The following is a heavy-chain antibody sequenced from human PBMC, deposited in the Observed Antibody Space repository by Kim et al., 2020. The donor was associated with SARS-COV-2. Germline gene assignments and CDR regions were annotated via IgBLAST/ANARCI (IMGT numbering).Heavy chain of an antibody. CDR1: GGSIRSNNNY. D-gene: IGHD3-10*01. CDR3: AHYNSGNYYALDY. Sequence: SETLSLTCIVSGGSIRSNNNYWGWIRQPPGKGLEWIASIYYSGSTFYNPSLKSRLTISLDTSKNQFYLKLTSVTAADTAVYYCAHYNSGNYYALDYWGPGTLVTVSS. J-gene: IGHJ4*02. V-gene: IGHV4-39*01. CDR2: IYYSGST.